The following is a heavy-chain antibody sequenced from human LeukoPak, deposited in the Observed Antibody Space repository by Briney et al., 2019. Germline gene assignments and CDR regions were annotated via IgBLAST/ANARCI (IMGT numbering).Heavy chain of an antibody. V-gene: IGHV3-30*03. CDR1: GFSFSSYG. Sequence: GGSLRLSCAASGFSFSSYGMHWVRQAPGKGLEWVAVISYDGSNKYYADSVKGRFTISRDNSKNTLYLQMNSLRAEDTAVYYCAAGSYDYWGQGTLVTVSS. D-gene: IGHD1-1*01. J-gene: IGHJ4*02. CDR3: AAGSYDY. CDR2: ISYDGSNK.